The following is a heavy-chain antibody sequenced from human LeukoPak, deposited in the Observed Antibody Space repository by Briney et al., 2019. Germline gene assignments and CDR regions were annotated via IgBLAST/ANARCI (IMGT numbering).Heavy chain of an antibody. Sequence: SETLSLTCAVYGGSFSGYYWSWIRQPPGKGLEWIGEINHSGSTNYNPSLKSRVTISVDTSKNQFSLKLSSVTAADTAVYYCARGGPGGYCSSTSCYRGYYFDYWGQGTLVTVSS. CDR3: ARGGPGGYCSSTSCYRGYYFDY. CDR1: GGSFSGYY. J-gene: IGHJ4*02. V-gene: IGHV4-34*01. D-gene: IGHD2-2*02. CDR2: INHSGST.